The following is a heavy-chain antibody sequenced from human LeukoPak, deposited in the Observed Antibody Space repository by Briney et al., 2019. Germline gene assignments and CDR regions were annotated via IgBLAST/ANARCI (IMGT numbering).Heavy chain of an antibody. Sequence: GGSLRLSCAASGFIFSSYSMSWVRQAPGKGLEWVSVITGSGKNTYYANSVKGRFTISKDNSKNTVYLQMNDLRVDDTAVYYCARLGSSSWDPYLDYWGQGTLVTVSS. CDR1: GFIFSSYS. CDR2: ITGSGKNT. V-gene: IGHV3-23*01. CDR3: ARLGSSSWDPYLDY. J-gene: IGHJ4*02. D-gene: IGHD6-13*01.